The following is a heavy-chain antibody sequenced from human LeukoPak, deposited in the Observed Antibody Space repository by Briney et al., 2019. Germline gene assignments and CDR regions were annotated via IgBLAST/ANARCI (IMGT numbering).Heavy chain of an antibody. CDR3: AKGHYYGSGSLDY. D-gene: IGHD3-10*01. J-gene: IGHJ4*02. CDR2: ISGSGRTT. Sequence: PGGSLRLSCAASGFTLSSYAMSWVRQAPGKGLECVSVISGSGRTTYYADSVKGRFTISRDNSKNTLYVQMNSLRAEDTAVYYCAKGHYYGSGSLDYWGQGTLVTVSS. CDR1: GFTLSSYA. V-gene: IGHV3-23*01.